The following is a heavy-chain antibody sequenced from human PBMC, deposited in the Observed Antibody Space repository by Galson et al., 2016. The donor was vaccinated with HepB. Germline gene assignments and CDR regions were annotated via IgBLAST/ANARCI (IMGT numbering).Heavy chain of an antibody. V-gene: IGHV1-18*01. CDR2: ISAHSGNT. Sequence: SVKVSCKASGYTFTNNGISWVRQAPGQGLEWMGWISAHSGNTNYAQKFQGRLTLTKDTSASTVYMALRSLRFDDTAMYYCARDRGAALDYWGQGALVTVSA. CDR3: ARDRGAALDY. CDR1: GYTFTNNG. D-gene: IGHD6-13*01. J-gene: IGHJ4*02.